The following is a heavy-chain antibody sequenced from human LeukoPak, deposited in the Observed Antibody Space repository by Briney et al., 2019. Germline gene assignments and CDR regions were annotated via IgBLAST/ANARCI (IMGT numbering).Heavy chain of an antibody. CDR3: ARDSVLMVYARGDPNWFDP. Sequence: GASVKVSCKASGYTFTSYGISWVRQAPGQGLEWMGWISAYNGNTNYAQKLQGRVTMTTDTSTSTAYMELRSLRSDDTAVYYCARDSVLMVYARGDPNWFDPWGQGTLVTVSS. J-gene: IGHJ5*02. CDR1: GYTFTSYG. CDR2: ISAYNGNT. V-gene: IGHV1-18*01. D-gene: IGHD2-8*01.